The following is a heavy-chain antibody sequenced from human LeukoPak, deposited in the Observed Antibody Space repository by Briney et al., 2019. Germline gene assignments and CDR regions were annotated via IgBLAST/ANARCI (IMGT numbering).Heavy chain of an antibody. CDR1: GGTFSSYA. D-gene: IGHD2-15*01. J-gene: IGHJ1*01. Sequence: SVKVSCKASGGTFSSYAISWVRQAPGRGLEWMGGIIPIFGTANYAQKFQGRVTITADESTSTAYMELSSLRSEDTAVYYCARYCSGGSCYGYFQHWGQGTLVTVSS. CDR2: IIPIFGTA. V-gene: IGHV1-69*13. CDR3: ARYCSGGSCYGYFQH.